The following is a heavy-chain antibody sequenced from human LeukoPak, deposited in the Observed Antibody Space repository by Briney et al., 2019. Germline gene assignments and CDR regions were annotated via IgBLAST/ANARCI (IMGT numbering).Heavy chain of an antibody. D-gene: IGHD2-21*02. CDR1: GGSISSSSYY. CDR3: ARHDDSDYYYYMDV. CDR2: VFHSGST. Sequence: SETLSLTCSVSGGSISSSSYYWGWIRRPPGKGLEWIGSVFHSGSTYYNPSLKSRVTISVDTSKDQFSLKLSSVTAADTAVYYCARHDDSDYYYYMDVWGKGNTVTVSS. V-gene: IGHV4-39*01. J-gene: IGHJ6*03.